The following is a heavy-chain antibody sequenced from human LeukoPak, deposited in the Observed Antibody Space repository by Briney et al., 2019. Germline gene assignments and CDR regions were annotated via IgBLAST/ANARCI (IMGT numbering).Heavy chain of an antibody. D-gene: IGHD6-19*01. J-gene: IGHJ4*02. V-gene: IGHV1-8*01. CDR3: ARAGYSSGWYMDDY. Sequence: ASVKVSCKASGYTFTSYDINWVRQATGQGLEWMGWMNPNSGNTGCAQKFQGRVTMTRNTSISTAYMELSSLRSEDTAVYYCARAGYSSGWYMDDYWGQGTLVTVSS. CDR1: GYTFTSYD. CDR2: MNPNSGNT.